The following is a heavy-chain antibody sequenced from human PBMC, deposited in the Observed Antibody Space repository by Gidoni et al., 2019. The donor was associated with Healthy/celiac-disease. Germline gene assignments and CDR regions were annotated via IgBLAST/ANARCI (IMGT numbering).Heavy chain of an antibody. Sequence: QVQLQQCGAGLLKPSETLSLTCAVYGGSFSGYYLSWIPQPPGQGLEWIGEIHHSGSTNYNPARKVRVTRSVDTSKNQFALKLSSVTAADTAVYYCARCRHPVGSSAARKGDYYYYMDVWGKGTTVTVSS. CDR3: ARCRHPVGSSAARKGDYYYYMDV. CDR2: IHHSGST. V-gene: IGHV4-34*01. D-gene: IGHD2-2*01. J-gene: IGHJ6*03. CDR1: GGSFSGYY.